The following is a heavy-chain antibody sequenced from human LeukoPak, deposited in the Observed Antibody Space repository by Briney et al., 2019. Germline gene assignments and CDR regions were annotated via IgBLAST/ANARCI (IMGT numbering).Heavy chain of an antibody. CDR1: GGTFSSYA. CDR2: IIPIFGTA. J-gene: IGHJ5*02. CDR3: ARDRRYYDSSGSNWFDP. Sequence: SVKVSCKASGGTFSSYAISWVRQAPGQGLEWMGGIIPIFGTANYAQKFQGRVTITTDESTSTAYMELSSLRSEDTAVYYCARDRRYYDSSGSNWFDPWGQGTLVTVSS. V-gene: IGHV1-69*05. D-gene: IGHD3-22*01.